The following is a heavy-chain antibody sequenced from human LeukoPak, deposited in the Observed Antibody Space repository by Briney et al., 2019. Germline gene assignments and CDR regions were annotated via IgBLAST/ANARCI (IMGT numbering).Heavy chain of an antibody. CDR3: AKNVREADWYYYYMDV. D-gene: IGHD3-9*01. V-gene: IGHV3-48*03. Sequence: PGGSLRLSCAASGSTFSSYEMNWVRQAPGKGLEWVSYISSSGTTIYYADSVKGRFTISRDNAKNSLYLQMNSLRAEDTAVYYCAKNVREADWYYYYMDVWGKGTTVTVSS. CDR1: GSTFSSYE. CDR2: ISSSGTTI. J-gene: IGHJ6*03.